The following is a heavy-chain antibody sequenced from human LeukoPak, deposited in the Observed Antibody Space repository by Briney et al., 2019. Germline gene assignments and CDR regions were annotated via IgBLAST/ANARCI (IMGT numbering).Heavy chain of an antibody. V-gene: IGHV4-59*06. D-gene: IGHD3-10*01. Sequence: SETLSLTCTVSGGSISSYYWSWIRQHPGKGLEWIGYIYYSGGTYYNPSLKSRVTISVDTSKNQFSLKLSSVTAADTAVYYCASFGGIQNHFDYWGQGTLVTVSS. CDR1: GGSISSYY. CDR2: IYYSGGT. CDR3: ASFGGIQNHFDY. J-gene: IGHJ4*02.